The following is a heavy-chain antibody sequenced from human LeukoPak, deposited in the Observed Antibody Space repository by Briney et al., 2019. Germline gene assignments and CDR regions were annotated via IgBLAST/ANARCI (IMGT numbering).Heavy chain of an antibody. Sequence: PLETLSLTCAVYGGSFSGYYWSWIRQPPGKGLEWIGEINHSGSTNYNPSLKSRVTISVDTSKNLFSLKLTSMTAADSAIYYCATTQQWLASYYWGQGTLVTVSS. CDR3: ATTQQWLASYY. D-gene: IGHD6-19*01. CDR2: INHSGST. CDR1: GGSFSGYY. V-gene: IGHV4-34*01. J-gene: IGHJ4*02.